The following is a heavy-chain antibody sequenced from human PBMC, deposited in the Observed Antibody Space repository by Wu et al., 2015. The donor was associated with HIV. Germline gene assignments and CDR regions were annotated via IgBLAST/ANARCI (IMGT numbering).Heavy chain of an antibody. Sequence: QVQLVQSGAEVKNPGSSVKVSCKASGGGFNSYAISWVRQAPGQGLEWMGGVIPVIGTPNYSQKFQGRVTITTDESTATVYMEMSSLRFEDTAVYYCARSSVIQGGIAAFDYWGQGTLVTVSS. V-gene: IGHV1-69*05. CDR3: ARSSVIQGGIAAFDY. J-gene: IGHJ4*02. CDR2: VIPVIGTP. D-gene: IGHD6-13*01. CDR1: GGGFNSYA.